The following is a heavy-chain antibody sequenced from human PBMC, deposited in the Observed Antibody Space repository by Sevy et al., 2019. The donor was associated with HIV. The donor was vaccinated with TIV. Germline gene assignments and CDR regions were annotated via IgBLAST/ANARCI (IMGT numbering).Heavy chain of an antibody. V-gene: IGHV3-7*01. CDR2: IKQDGSEK. Sequence: GGSPRLSCAASGFTFSSYWMTWVRQAPGKGLEWVANIKQDGSEKYYVDSVKGRFTISRDNAKNSLYLQMNSLRAEDTAVYYCAREGSGSLWYYFDYWGQGTLVTVSS. J-gene: IGHJ4*02. CDR1: GFTFSSYW. CDR3: AREGSGSLWYYFDY. D-gene: IGHD3-22*01.